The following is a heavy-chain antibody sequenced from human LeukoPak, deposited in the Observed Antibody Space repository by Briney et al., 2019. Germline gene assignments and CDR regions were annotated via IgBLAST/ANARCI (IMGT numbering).Heavy chain of an antibody. Sequence: PSETLSLTCTVSGGSISNYYWSWVRQPPGKGLEWIGYIYYSGSTNYNPSLKSRVTISVDTSKNQFSLKLSSVTAADTAFYYCARDRYITSSGASSEFDYWGQGTLVTVSS. CDR1: GGSISNYY. CDR3: ARDRYITSSGASSEFDY. D-gene: IGHD3-16*01. V-gene: IGHV4-59*08. CDR2: IYYSGST. J-gene: IGHJ4*02.